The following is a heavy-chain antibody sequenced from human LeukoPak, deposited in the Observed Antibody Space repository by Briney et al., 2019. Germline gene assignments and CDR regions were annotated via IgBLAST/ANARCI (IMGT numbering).Heavy chain of an antibody. CDR3: ARGAGWLAYYDS. CDR1: GYNFDNYG. Sequence: ASVKVSCKASGYNFDNYGINWVRQAPGQGLEWVGWVSAYNGDRIYAQNFQGRVTMITDASTSTAYMELRSLTSDDTAVYYCARGAGWLAYYDSWGQGTLVTVSS. CDR2: VSAYNGDR. D-gene: IGHD5-12*01. J-gene: IGHJ4*02. V-gene: IGHV1-18*01.